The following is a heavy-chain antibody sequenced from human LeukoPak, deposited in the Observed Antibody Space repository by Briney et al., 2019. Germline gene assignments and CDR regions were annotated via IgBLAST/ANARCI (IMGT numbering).Heavy chain of an antibody. Sequence: SVKVSCKASGGTFSSYAISWVRQAPGQGLEWMGGIIPIFGTANYAQKFQGRVTITADESTSTAYMELSSLRFEDTAVYYCTRSVRNGHIDYWGQGTLVTVSS. CDR3: TRSVRNGHIDY. J-gene: IGHJ4*02. CDR1: GGTFSSYA. V-gene: IGHV1-69*13. CDR2: IIPIFGTA. D-gene: IGHD2-21*01.